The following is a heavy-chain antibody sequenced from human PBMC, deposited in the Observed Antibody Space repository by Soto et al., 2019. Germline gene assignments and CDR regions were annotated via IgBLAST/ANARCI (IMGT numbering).Heavy chain of an antibody. CDR3: ARDRHNNVFDP. D-gene: IGHD1-1*01. J-gene: IGHJ5*02. V-gene: IGHV4-31*03. Sequence: QVQLQESGPGLVKPSQTLSLTCTVSGASMSSGGYYWTWIRQSPGKGLAWIGYIYYSGSTYYNPSLESRVAISVDTSRSQFTLTVHSVTAADTAIYYCARDRHNNVFDPWVQVTLGTVSS. CDR1: GASMSSGGYY. CDR2: IYYSGST.